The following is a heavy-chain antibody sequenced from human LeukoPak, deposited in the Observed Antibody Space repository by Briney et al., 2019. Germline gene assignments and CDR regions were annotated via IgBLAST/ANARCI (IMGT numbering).Heavy chain of an antibody. CDR1: GYTFTSYG. D-gene: IGHD3-10*01. J-gene: IGHJ4*02. CDR3: ARAELLWFGELNE. Sequence: ASVNVSRKASGYTFTSYGISWVRPAPGQGLEWMGWISAYNGNTNYSQKLQGRVTITTDTSTSTAYIELRSLRSDDTAVYYCARAELLWFGELNEWGQGTLVTVSS. V-gene: IGHV1-18*01. CDR2: ISAYNGNT.